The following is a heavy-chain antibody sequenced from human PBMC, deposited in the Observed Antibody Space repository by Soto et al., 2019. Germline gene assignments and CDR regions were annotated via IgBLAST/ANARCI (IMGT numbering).Heavy chain of an antibody. CDR2: INPNSGGT. CDR1: GYTFTGYY. Sequence: ASVKVSCKASGYTFTGYYMHWVRQAPGQGLEWMGWINPNSGGTNYAQKFQGWVTMTRDTSISTAYMELSRLRSDDTAVYYCARGEEAARMNYYYYGMDVWGQGTTVTVSS. CDR3: ARGEEAARMNYYYYGMDV. J-gene: IGHJ6*02. D-gene: IGHD6-6*01. V-gene: IGHV1-2*04.